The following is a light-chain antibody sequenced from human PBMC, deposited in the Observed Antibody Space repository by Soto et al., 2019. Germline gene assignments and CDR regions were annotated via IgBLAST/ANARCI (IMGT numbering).Light chain of an antibody. Sequence: QSVLTQPASVSGSPGQSITISCTGTSSDVGGYNYVSWYQQHQGKDPKLMIYDVSNRPSGVSNRFSGSKSANTASLTISGLQAEDEADYYCSSYTSSSIVFGGGTKLTVL. CDR1: SSDVGGYNY. CDR3: SSYTSSSIV. CDR2: DVS. V-gene: IGLV2-14*01. J-gene: IGLJ2*01.